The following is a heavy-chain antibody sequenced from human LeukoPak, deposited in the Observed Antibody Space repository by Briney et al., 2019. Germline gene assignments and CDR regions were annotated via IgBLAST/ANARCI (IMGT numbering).Heavy chain of an antibody. CDR1: GGSFSGYY. D-gene: IGHD3-9*01. Sequence: SETLSLTCAVYGGSFSGYYWSWIRQPPGKGLEWIGEINHSGSTNYNPSLKSRVTISVDTSKNQFSLKLSSVTAADTAVYFCARTHFDSLGWFDPWGQGIQVIVSS. V-gene: IGHV4-34*01. CDR3: ARTHFDSLGWFDP. J-gene: IGHJ5*02. CDR2: INHSGST.